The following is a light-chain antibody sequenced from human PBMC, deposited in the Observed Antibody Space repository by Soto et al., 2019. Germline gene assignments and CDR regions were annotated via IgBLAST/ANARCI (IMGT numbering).Light chain of an antibody. CDR1: QSVSSN. CDR3: QQYNNWWT. J-gene: IGKJ1*01. Sequence: EIVMTQSPATLSVSPGERATLSCRASQSVSSNLAWYQQKPGQAPRLLIYGASTRVTGIPARFSGSGSGTEFTLTLSSLQSEDFAVYYCQQYNNWWTFGQGTKVEIK. V-gene: IGKV3-15*01. CDR2: GAS.